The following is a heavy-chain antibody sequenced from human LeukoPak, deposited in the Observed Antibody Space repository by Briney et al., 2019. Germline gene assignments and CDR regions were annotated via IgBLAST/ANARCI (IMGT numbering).Heavy chain of an antibody. V-gene: IGHV3-7*01. CDR3: ASWAVRGVRLVDY. D-gene: IGHD3-10*01. CDR2: KKQDGSEK. CDR1: VFTFSSYW. Sequence: GGALRLSCAASVFTFSSYWMSWVRQAPGKGLEGVANKKQDGSEKYYLDSVKGRFTISRDNAKNSLYLQMNSLSAEDTAVYYCASWAVRGVRLVDYWGQGTLVTVSS. J-gene: IGHJ4*02.